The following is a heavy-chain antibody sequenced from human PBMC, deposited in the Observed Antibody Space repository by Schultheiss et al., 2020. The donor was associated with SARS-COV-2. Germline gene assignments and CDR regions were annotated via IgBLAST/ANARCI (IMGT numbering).Heavy chain of an antibody. J-gene: IGHJ3*01. CDR2: ISYDGSNK. CDR1: GFTFSSYA. V-gene: IGHV3-30*04. Sequence: GGSLRLSCVASGFTFSSYAMHWVRQAPGKGLEWVAVISYDGSNKYYADSVKGRFTISRDNSKNTLYLQMNSLRAEDTAVYYCARGLGYSGSYPDGFDFWGQGTMVTVSS. CDR3: ARGLGYSGSYPDGFDF. D-gene: IGHD1-26*01.